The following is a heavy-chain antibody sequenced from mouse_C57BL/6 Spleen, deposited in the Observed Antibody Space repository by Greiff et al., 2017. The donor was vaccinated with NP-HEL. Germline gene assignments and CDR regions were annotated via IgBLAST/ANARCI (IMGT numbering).Heavy chain of an antibody. CDR1: GYTFTSYW. CDR3: ARYYYGSSSFAY. V-gene: IGHV1-64*01. CDR2: IHPNSGST. Sequence: QVQLQQPGAELVKPGASVKLSCKASGYTFTSYWTHWVKQRPGQGLEWIGMIHPNSGSTNYNEKFKSKATLTVDKSSSTAYMQLSSLTSEDSAVYYCARYYYGSSSFAYWGQGTLVTVSA. J-gene: IGHJ3*01. D-gene: IGHD1-1*01.